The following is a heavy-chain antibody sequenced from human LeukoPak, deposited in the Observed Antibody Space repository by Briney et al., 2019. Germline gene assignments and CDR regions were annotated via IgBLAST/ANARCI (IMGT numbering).Heavy chain of an antibody. V-gene: IGHV4-61*02. CDR3: ARVRGAAYFDY. Sequence: SQTLSLTCTVSGGSISSGSEYWSWIRQPAGKGLEWIGRIYTSGSTNYNPSLKSRVTISVDTSKNQFSLKMSSVTAADTAVYYCARVRGAAYFDYWGQGTLVTVST. J-gene: IGHJ4*02. D-gene: IGHD6-13*01. CDR1: GGSISSGSEY. CDR2: IYTSGST.